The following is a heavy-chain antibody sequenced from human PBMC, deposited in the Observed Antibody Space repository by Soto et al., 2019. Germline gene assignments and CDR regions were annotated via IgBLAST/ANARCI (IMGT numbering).Heavy chain of an antibody. CDR2: ISYDGSNK. CDR3: ARESGESPPY. CDR1: GFTFSSYA. Sequence: GGSLRLSCAASGFTFSSYAMHWVRQAPGKGLEWVAVISYDGSNKYYADSVKGRFTISRDNSKNTLYLQMNSLRAEDTAVYYCARESGESPPYWGQGTLVTVSS. V-gene: IGHV3-30-3*01. J-gene: IGHJ4*02. D-gene: IGHD3-10*01.